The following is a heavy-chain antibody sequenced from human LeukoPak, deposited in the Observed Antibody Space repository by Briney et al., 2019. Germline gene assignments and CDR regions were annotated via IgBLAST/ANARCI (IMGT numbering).Heavy chain of an antibody. J-gene: IGHJ6*03. CDR3: ARGEVYYYYYMDV. CDR2: INPNSGGT. Sequence: ASVKVSCKTSGYTFTGYYMHWVRQAPGQGLEWMGWINPNSGGTNYAQKFQGRVTMTRDTSISTAYMELSRLRSDDTAVYYCARGEVYYYYYMDVWGKGTTVTVSS. CDR1: GYTFTGYY. V-gene: IGHV1-2*02.